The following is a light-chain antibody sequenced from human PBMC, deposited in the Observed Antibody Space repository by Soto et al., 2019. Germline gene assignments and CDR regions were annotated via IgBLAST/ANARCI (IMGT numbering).Light chain of an antibody. Sequence: QSVLTQPPSVSGAPGERVTISCTGRSSDIGAGYRVRWYQQVPGTAPKLLIYDNTNRPSGVSVRFSGSKSGTSASLAISGLQAEDEADYYCQSFDKYLSDVVFGGGTKLTVL. J-gene: IGLJ2*01. CDR3: QSFDKYLSDVV. CDR2: DNT. V-gene: IGLV1-40*01. CDR1: SSDIGAGYR.